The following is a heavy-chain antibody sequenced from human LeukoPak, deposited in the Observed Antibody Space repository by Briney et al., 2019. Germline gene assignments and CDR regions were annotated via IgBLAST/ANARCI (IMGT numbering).Heavy chain of an antibody. CDR3: ARVRKAAAARSGFDY. J-gene: IGHJ4*02. D-gene: IGHD6-13*01. Sequence: ASVKVSCKASGYTFTSYFIHWVRQAPGQGLEWMGIINPSGGSTSYAQRFQGRVTMTRDTSTSTVYMELSSRRSEDTAVYYCARVRKAAAARSGFDYWGQGTLVTVSS. CDR1: GYTFTSYF. V-gene: IGHV1-46*01. CDR2: INPSGGST.